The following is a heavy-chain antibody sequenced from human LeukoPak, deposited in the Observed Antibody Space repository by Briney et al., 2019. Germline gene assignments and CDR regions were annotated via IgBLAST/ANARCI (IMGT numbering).Heavy chain of an antibody. V-gene: IGHV4-34*01. CDR2: INHSGST. CDR1: GGSFSGYY. CDR3: ARTMIVVPNWFDP. D-gene: IGHD3-22*01. Sequence: PSETLSLTCAVYGGSFSGYYWSWIRQPPGKGLEWIGEINHSGSTNYNPSLKSRVTISVDTSKNQFSLKLSSVTAADTAVYYCARTMIVVPNWFDPWGQGTLVTVSS. J-gene: IGHJ5*02.